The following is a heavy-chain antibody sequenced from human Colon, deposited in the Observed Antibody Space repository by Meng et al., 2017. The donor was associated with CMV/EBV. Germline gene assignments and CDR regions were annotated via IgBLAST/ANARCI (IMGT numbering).Heavy chain of an antibody. V-gene: IGHV3-30-3*01. Sequence: GESLKISCAASGFTFSSYAMHWVRQAPGKGLEWVAVISYDGSNKYYADSVKGRFTISRDNSKNTLDLQMNSLRAEDTAVYYCARMEEQLVRRDYYYYYGMDVWGQGTTVTVSS. CDR3: ARMEEQLVRRDYYYYYGMDV. D-gene: IGHD6-6*01. CDR1: GFTFSSYA. J-gene: IGHJ6*02. CDR2: ISYDGSNK.